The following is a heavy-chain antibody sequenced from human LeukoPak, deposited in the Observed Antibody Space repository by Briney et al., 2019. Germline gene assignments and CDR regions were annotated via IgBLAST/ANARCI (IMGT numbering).Heavy chain of an antibody. V-gene: IGHV4-61*09. CDR3: ARSGVDKLGTPLDY. D-gene: IGHD7-27*01. CDR1: GGSISSGSYY. J-gene: IGHJ4*02. CDR2: IYTSGTT. Sequence: PSETLSLTCTVSGGSISSGSYYWSWIRQPAGKGLEWIGHIYTSGTTDYNPSLKSRVAISVDTSKNQFSLRLSSVTAADTAVYYCARSGVDKLGTPLDYWGQGTLVTVSS.